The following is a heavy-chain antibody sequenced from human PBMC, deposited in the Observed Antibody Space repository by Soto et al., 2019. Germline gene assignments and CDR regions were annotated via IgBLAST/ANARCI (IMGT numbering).Heavy chain of an antibody. CDR2: IVVGSGNT. J-gene: IGHJ4*02. V-gene: IGHV1-58*01. D-gene: IGHD2-15*01. Sequence: PSVKVSCKASGFTFTSSAVQWVRQARGQRLEWIGWIVVGSGNTNYAQKFQERVTITRDMSTSTAYMELSSLRSEDTAVYYCAAAGYCSGGSCLYFDYWGQGTLVTVSS. CDR1: GFTFTSSA. CDR3: AAAGYCSGGSCLYFDY.